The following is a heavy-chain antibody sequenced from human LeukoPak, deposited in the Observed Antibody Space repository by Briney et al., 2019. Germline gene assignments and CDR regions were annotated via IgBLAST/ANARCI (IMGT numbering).Heavy chain of an antibody. D-gene: IGHD2-15*01. J-gene: IGHJ4*02. CDR3: AKFPLGYCSGGSYYSGNY. CDR2: ISGSGGST. CDR1: GFTFSSYA. V-gene: IGHV3-23*01. Sequence: GGSLRLSCAASGFTFSSYAMSWVRQAPGKGLEWVSAISGSGGSTYYADSVKGRFTISRDNSKNTLYLQMNSLRAEDTAVYYCAKFPLGYCSGGSYYSGNYWGQGTLVTVSS.